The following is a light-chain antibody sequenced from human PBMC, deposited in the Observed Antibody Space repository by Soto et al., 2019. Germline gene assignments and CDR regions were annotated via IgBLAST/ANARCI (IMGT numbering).Light chain of an antibody. Sequence: IVLTQSPATLSVSPGERATLSCRASQAVGSNLAWYQQRPGQAPRLLIYDASTRATGIPHRFSGGGSGTGFTLTIRIRQSIAFAVFSGQPFNKGPHCPVFGGGTKLAIK. V-gene: IGKV3-15*01. J-gene: IGKJ4*01. CDR2: DAS. CDR3: QPFNKGPHCPV. CDR1: QAVGSN.